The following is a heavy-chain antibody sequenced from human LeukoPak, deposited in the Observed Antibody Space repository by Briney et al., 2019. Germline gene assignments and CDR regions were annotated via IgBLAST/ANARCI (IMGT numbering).Heavy chain of an antibody. CDR2: ISADGSDA. J-gene: IGHJ5*02. CDR3: ARDRPHNWLDA. CDR1: GFTFSNFW. Sequence: GGPLRLSCAASGFTFSNFWMHWVRQASGKGLVWVSRISADGSDAVYADSVKGRFTISRDNAKNAVHLQINKLRAEDTAVYYCARDRPHNWLDAWGQGTLVTVSS. V-gene: IGHV3-74*01.